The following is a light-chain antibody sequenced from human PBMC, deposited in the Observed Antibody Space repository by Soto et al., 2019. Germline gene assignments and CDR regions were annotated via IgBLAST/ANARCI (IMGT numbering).Light chain of an antibody. V-gene: IGKV1-39*01. CDR2: AAS. J-gene: IGKJ4*01. CDR1: QSSSSY. CDR3: QQSYSTRLT. Sequence: DIQMTQSPSSLSASVGDRVTITCRASQSSSSYLNWYQQKPGKAPKLLIYAASSLQSGVPSRFSGSGSETDFTLTICSLQPEDLATYYCQQSYSTRLTVGGGPKLEIK.